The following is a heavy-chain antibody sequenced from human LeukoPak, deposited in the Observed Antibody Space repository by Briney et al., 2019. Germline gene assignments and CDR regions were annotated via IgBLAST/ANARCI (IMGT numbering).Heavy chain of an antibody. J-gene: IGHJ5*02. Sequence: ASVKVSCKASGYTFTGYYMHWVRQAPGQGLEWMGWINPNSGGTNYAQKFQGRVTMTRDTSISTAYMELSRLRSDDTAVYYCARGDIVVVPAAIPAFDPWGQGTLVTVSS. CDR3: ARGDIVVVPAAIPAFDP. D-gene: IGHD2-2*02. V-gene: IGHV1-2*02. CDR2: INPNSGGT. CDR1: GYTFTGYY.